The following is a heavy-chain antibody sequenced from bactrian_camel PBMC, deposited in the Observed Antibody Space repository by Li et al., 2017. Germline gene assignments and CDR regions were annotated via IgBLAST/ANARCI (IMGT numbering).Heavy chain of an antibody. CDR3: VNGGYRDYLTSR. CDR1: APTYSINC. J-gene: IGHJ4*01. Sequence: HVQLVESGGGAVQAGGSLRLSCVASAPTYSINCMGWFRQAPGKQREEVAVAYINTRSAKYGDSVKGRFTISRDNAKNTINLELNSLKIEDTAMYYCVNGGYRDYLTSRRGQGTQVTVS. V-gene: IGHV3S53*01. CDR2: YINTRSA. D-gene: IGHD4*01.